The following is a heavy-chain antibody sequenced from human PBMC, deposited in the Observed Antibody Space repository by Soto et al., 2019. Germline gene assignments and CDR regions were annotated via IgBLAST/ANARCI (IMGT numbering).Heavy chain of an antibody. CDR2: ISSSSSTI. D-gene: IGHD3-10*01. Sequence: GGSLRLSCAASGFTFSSYSMNWVRQAPGKGLEWVSYISSSSSTIYYADSVKGRFTISRDNAKNSLYLQMNSLRDEDTAVYYCARDKVLLWFGEPRGGDFDIWGQGTMVTVSS. J-gene: IGHJ3*02. CDR1: GFTFSSYS. CDR3: ARDKVLLWFGEPRGGDFDI. V-gene: IGHV3-48*02.